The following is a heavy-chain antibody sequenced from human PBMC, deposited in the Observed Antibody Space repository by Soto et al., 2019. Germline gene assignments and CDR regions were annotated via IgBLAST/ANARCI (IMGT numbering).Heavy chain of an antibody. J-gene: IGHJ4*02. CDR2: ISGSGGST. V-gene: IGHV3-23*01. CDR1: GFTVSSNY. Sequence: GGSLRLSCAASGFTVSSNYMSCVRQAPGKGLEWVSAISGSGGSTYYADSVKGRFTISRDNSKNTLYLQMNSLRAEDTAVYYCAKGSSTYYYDSSGYYPEDYFDYWGQGTLVTV. D-gene: IGHD3-22*01. CDR3: AKGSSTYYYDSSGYYPEDYFDY.